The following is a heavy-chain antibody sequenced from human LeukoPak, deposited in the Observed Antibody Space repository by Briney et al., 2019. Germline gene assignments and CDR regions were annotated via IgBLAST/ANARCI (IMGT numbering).Heavy chain of an antibody. Sequence: ASVKVSCKASGGTFSSYAISWVRQAPGQGLEWMGGIIPIFGTANYAQKFQGRVTITADKSTSTAYMELSSLRSEDTAMYYCASRDSSGYYSLDYWGQGTLVTVSS. D-gene: IGHD3-22*01. CDR1: GGTFSSYA. CDR3: ASRDSSGYYSLDY. V-gene: IGHV1-69*06. CDR2: IIPIFGTA. J-gene: IGHJ4*02.